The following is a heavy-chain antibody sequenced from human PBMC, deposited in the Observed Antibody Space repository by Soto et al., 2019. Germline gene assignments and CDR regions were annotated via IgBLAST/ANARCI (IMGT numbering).Heavy chain of an antibody. D-gene: IGHD6-19*01. Sequence: TLSLTCTFSGGSISSGGYYWSWIRQHPGKGLEWIGYIYYSGSTYYNPSLKSRVTISVDTSKNQFSLKLSSVTAAETAVYYYARAKTLAVAGTWPRHYDQWGQGSMVTVS. CDR3: ARAKTLAVAGTWPRHYDQ. V-gene: IGHV4-31*03. J-gene: IGHJ4*02. CDR2: IYYSGST. CDR1: GGSISSGGYY.